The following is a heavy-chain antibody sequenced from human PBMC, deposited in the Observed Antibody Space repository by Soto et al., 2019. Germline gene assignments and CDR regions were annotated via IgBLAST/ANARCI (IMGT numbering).Heavy chain of an antibody. V-gene: IGHV1-18*04. CDR3: ASGEVFTGYSSSWYLGALDY. CDR1: GYTFTSYG. CDR2: ISAYNGNT. J-gene: IGHJ4*02. D-gene: IGHD6-13*01. Sequence: ASVKVSCKASGYTFTSYGISWVREAPGQGLELMGWISAYNGNTNYAQKLQGRVTMTTDTSTSTAYMELRSLRSDDTAVYYCASGEVFTGYSSSWYLGALDYWGQGTLVTVYS.